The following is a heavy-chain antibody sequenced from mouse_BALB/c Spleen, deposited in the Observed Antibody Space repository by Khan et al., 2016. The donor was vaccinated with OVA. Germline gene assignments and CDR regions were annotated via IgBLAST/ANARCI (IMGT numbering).Heavy chain of an antibody. Sequence: QLEESGPGLVKPSQSLSLTCSVTCYSITSGSFWNWIRQFPGNHLEWMGYIRYDGDSNYNPSLKNRISIPRDTSKNPFFLKLNSVTPEDTATYDGARGVSSGPAWFAYWGQGTLVTVSA. CDR1: CYSITSGSF. J-gene: IGHJ3*01. V-gene: IGHV3-6*01. D-gene: IGHD3-1*01. CDR3: ARGVSSGPAWFAY. CDR2: IRYDGDS.